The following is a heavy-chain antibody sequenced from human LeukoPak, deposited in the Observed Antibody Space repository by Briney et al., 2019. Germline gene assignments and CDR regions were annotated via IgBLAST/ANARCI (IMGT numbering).Heavy chain of an antibody. Sequence: GASVKVSCKASGYTFTSYGISWVRQAPGQGLEWMGWISAYNGNTNYAQKLQGRVTMTTDTSTSTAYMGLRSLRSDDTAVYYCARVGYSSGWYSGKDYWGQGTLVTVSS. D-gene: IGHD6-19*01. CDR1: GYTFTSYG. CDR3: ARVGYSSGWYSGKDY. V-gene: IGHV1-18*01. CDR2: ISAYNGNT. J-gene: IGHJ4*02.